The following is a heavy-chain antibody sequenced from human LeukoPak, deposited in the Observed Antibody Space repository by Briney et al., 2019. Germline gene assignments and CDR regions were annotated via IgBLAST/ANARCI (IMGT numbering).Heavy chain of an antibody. CDR1: GFTFSSYA. Sequence: GGSLRLSCAASGFTFSSYAMTWVRQAPGKGLEWVSAISGSGGSTYYADSVKGRFTISRGNSKNTLYLQMNSLRAEDTAVYYCAEDLPYSSVFFDYWGQGTLVTVSS. V-gene: IGHV3-23*01. D-gene: IGHD3-22*01. J-gene: IGHJ4*02. CDR2: ISGSGGST. CDR3: AEDLPYSSVFFDY.